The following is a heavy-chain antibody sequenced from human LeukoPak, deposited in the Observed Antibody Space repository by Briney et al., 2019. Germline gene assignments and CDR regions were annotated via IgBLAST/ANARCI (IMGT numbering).Heavy chain of an antibody. CDR2: IIGSRGSNT. D-gene: IGHD3-22*01. V-gene: IGHV3-23*01. J-gene: IGHJ4*02. CDR1: GFDFSSSA. CDR3: ARDASYYDSSGYSSY. Sequence: PGGSLRLSCAGSGFDFSSSAMSWVRQAPGKGLEWVSVIIGSRGSNTHYADSVKGRFTISRDNAKNSLYLQMNSLRAEDTAVYYCARDASYYDSSGYSSYWGQGTLVTVSS.